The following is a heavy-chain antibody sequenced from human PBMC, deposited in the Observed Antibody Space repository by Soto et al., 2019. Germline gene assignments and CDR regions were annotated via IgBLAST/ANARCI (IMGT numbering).Heavy chain of an antibody. V-gene: IGHV4-39*07. CDR2: VYYNENT. D-gene: IGHD3-22*01. J-gene: IGHJ4*02. CDR3: ARDPPPQYGSSGYYSLLDY. Sequence: SETLSLTCSVSGGSISSFTYYWGWIRQPPGKGLEWIGTVYYNENTYYNPSLKSRVTITVDTAKNQFSLNLRSVTAEDTAIYYCARDPPPQYGSSGYYSLLDYWGQGTLVTVSS. CDR1: GGSISSFTYY.